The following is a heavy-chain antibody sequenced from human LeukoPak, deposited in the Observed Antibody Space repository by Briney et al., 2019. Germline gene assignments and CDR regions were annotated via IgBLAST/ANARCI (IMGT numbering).Heavy chain of an antibody. V-gene: IGHV3-30*02. Sequence: PGGSLRLSCAASGFTFSSYGMHWVRQAPGKGLEWLTFIQNDGNNKYYTDSVKGRFTISRDNSKNTLYLQMNSLRAEDTAVYYCVKGNTGTYYDNWFDSWGQGTLVTVSS. CDR2: IQNDGNNK. CDR1: GFTFSSYG. D-gene: IGHD1-26*01. CDR3: VKGNTGTYYDNWFDS. J-gene: IGHJ5*01.